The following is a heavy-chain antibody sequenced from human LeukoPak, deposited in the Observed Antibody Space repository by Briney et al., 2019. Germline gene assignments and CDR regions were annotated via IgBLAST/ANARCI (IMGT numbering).Heavy chain of an antibody. V-gene: IGHV1-8*01. CDR2: MNPNSGNT. Sequence: ASVKVSCKASGYTFTSYDIHWVRQATGQGLEWMGWMNPNSGNTGYAQKFQGRVTMTRNTSISTAYMELSSLRSEDTAVYYCARGRRGFLEWLLWGKGTTVTISS. J-gene: IGHJ6*04. CDR1: GYTFTSYD. CDR3: ARGRRGFLEWLL. D-gene: IGHD3-3*01.